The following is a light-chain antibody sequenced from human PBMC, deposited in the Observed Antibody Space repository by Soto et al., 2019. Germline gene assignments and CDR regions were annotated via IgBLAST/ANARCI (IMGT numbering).Light chain of an antibody. V-gene: IGKV3-20*01. Sequence: EIVLTQSPGTLSLSPGERATLSCRASHSVSSSYLAWYQQKPGQAPRLLIYGASSRATGIPDRFSGSGSGTDFTLTIRIRGPEDFALYYCQQYCRSSPYTFGQGTTLEIK. J-gene: IGKJ2*01. CDR1: HSVSSSY. CDR3: QQYCRSSPYT. CDR2: GAS.